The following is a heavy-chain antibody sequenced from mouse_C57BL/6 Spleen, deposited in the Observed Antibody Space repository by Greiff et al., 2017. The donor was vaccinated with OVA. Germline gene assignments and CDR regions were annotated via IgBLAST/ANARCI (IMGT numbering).Heavy chain of an antibody. CDR1: GYTFTDYE. CDR3: TRWGGTPYYFDY. V-gene: IGHV1-15*01. J-gene: IGHJ2*01. CDR2: IDPETGGT. Sequence: QVQLQQSGAELVRPGASVTLSCKASGYTFTDYEMHWVKQTPVHGLEWIGAIDPETGGTAYNQKFKGKAILTADKSSSTAYMELRSLTSEDSAVYYCTRWGGTPYYFDYWGQGTTLTVSS.